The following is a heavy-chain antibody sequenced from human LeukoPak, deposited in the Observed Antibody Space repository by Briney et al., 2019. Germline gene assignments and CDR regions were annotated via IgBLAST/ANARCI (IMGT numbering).Heavy chain of an antibody. CDR2: ISSSSNNI. CDR3: ARAAGWFDP. CDR1: GFTFSDYY. Sequence: GGSLRLSCAASGFTFSDYYMTWIRQAPGKGLEWVSYISSSSNNIHYANSVRGRSTISRDNAKNSVYLQMNSLRAEDTAIYYCARAAGWFDPWGQGTLVTVSS. V-gene: IGHV3-11*01. J-gene: IGHJ5*02.